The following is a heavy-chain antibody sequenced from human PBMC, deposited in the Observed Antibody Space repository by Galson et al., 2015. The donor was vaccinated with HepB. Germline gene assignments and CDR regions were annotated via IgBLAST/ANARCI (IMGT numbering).Heavy chain of an antibody. CDR2: ISNSGTST. D-gene: IGHD1-14*01. V-gene: IGHV3-23*01. CDR3: AREASLTRGWFDP. Sequence: SLRLSCAASGFTFSSYAVGWVRQAPGKGLEWVSSISNSGTSTYYADSVKGRFTISRDNSKNTLYLQMNSLRAEDTAVYYCAREASLTRGWFDPWGQGTLVTVSS. J-gene: IGHJ5*02. CDR1: GFTFSSYA.